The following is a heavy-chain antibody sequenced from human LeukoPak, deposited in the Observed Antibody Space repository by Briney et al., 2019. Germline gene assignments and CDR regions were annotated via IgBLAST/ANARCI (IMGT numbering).Heavy chain of an antibody. V-gene: IGHV4-59*01. D-gene: IGHD3-3*01. CDR1: GGSISSYY. Sequence: PSETLSLTCTVSGGSISSYYWSWIRQPPGKGLEWIGYIYYSGSTNYNPSLKSRVTISVDTSKNQFSLKLSSVTAADTAVYYCARDPGSLRFLEWSPLSGFDYWGQGTLVTVSS. CDR2: IYYSGST. CDR3: ARDPGSLRFLEWSPLSGFDY. J-gene: IGHJ4*02.